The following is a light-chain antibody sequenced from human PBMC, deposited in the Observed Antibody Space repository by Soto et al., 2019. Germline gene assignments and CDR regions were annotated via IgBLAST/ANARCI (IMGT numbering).Light chain of an antibody. CDR3: QHYNTWPWT. CDR1: QSVSSH. J-gene: IGKJ1*01. V-gene: IGKV3-15*01. Sequence: VITHAPATLSVSPVESATLSCRASQSVSSHLAWYQQKPGQDPRLIIYGASTRATGSPARFSGILSGTEFTLTLRSLQSEEWSVDDGQHYNTWPWTGGQGTKVEIK. CDR2: GAS.